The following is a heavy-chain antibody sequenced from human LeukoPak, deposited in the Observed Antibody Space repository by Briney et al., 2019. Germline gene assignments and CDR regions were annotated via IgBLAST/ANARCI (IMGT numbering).Heavy chain of an antibody. CDR1: GFTVSSNY. J-gene: IGHJ4*02. Sequence: GGSLRLSCAASGFTVSSNYMSWVRQAPGKGLEWVSVTYSGGSTYYADSVKGRFTISRDNSKNTLYLQMNSLRAEDTAVYYCARDIVDYVWGSYRPLSYFDYWGQGTLVTVSS. V-gene: IGHV3-53*01. D-gene: IGHD3-16*02. CDR3: ARDIVDYVWGSYRPLSYFDY. CDR2: TYSGGST.